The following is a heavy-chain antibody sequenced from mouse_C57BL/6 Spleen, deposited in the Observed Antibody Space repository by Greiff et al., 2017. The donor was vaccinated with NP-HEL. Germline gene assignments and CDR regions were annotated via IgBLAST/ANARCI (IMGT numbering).Heavy chain of an antibody. Sequence: VQLQQSGAELVRPGSSVKLSCKASGYTFTSYWMHWVKQRPIQGLEWIGNIDPSDSETHYNQKFKDKATLTVDKSSSTAYMQLSSLTSEDSAVYYCARDGGAHWYFDVWGTGTTVTVSS. J-gene: IGHJ1*03. D-gene: IGHD3-1*01. V-gene: IGHV1-52*01. CDR3: ARDGGAHWYFDV. CDR1: GYTFTSYW. CDR2: IDPSDSET.